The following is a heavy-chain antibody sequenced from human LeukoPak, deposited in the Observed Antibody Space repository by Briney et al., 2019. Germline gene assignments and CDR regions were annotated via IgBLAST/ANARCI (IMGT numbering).Heavy chain of an antibody. D-gene: IGHD3-10*01. CDR1: GGSISSSSYY. V-gene: IGHV4-39*07. Sequence: SETLSLTCTVSGGSISSSSYYWGWIRQPPGKGLEWIGRIYTSGSTNYNPSLKSRVTMSVDTSKNQFSLKLSSVTAADTAVYYCARQPRITMVRGVINEYYFDYWGQGTLVTVSS. J-gene: IGHJ4*02. CDR3: ARQPRITMVRGVINEYYFDY. CDR2: IYTSGST.